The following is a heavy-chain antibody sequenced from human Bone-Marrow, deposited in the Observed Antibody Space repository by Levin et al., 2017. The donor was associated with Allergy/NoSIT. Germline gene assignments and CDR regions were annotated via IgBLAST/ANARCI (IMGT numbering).Heavy chain of an antibody. CDR2: ISYDGSNK. CDR3: ARAYRYYDFWSGYSYYFDY. D-gene: IGHD3-3*01. J-gene: IGHJ4*02. Sequence: LSLTCAASGFTFSSYAMHWVRQAPGKGLEWVAVISYDGSNKYYADSVKGRFTISRDNSKNTLYLQMNSLRAEDTAVYYCARAYRYYDFWSGYSYYFDYWGQGTLVTVSS. CDR1: GFTFSSYA. V-gene: IGHV3-30-3*01.